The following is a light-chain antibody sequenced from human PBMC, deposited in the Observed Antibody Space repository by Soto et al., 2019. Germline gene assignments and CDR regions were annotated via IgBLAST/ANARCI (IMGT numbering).Light chain of an antibody. CDR3: YSYAGRSTSV. CDR2: EDD. Sequence: QSALTQPASVSGSPGQSITISWTGTSSDDGSYNLVSWYQQYPGKAPKLMIYEDDERPSGVSNRFSGSKSGNTASLTISGLQAEDEADYYCYSYAGRSTSVFGGGTQLTVL. J-gene: IGLJ7*01. V-gene: IGLV2-23*01. CDR1: SSDDGSYNL.